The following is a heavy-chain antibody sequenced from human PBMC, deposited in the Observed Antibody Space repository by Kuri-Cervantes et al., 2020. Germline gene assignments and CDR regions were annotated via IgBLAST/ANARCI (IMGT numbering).Heavy chain of an antibody. CDR2: IKQDGSEK. V-gene: IGHV3-7*03. D-gene: IGHD4-17*01. CDR3: ARDLLYGDYVFDY. Sequence: GESLKISCAASGFTFRSYWMSWVRQAPGKGLEGVANIKQDGSEKYYVDSVKGRFTISRDNAKNSLFLQLSTLRAEDTAMYYCARDLLYGDYVFDYWGQGTLVTVSS. CDR1: GFTFRSYW. J-gene: IGHJ4*02.